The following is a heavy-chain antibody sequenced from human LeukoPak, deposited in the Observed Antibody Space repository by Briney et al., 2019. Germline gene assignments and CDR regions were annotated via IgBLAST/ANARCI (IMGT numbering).Heavy chain of an antibody. Sequence: SETLSLTCTVSGGSISSYYWSWIRQPPGKGLEWIGYIYYSGSTNYNPSLKSRVTISVDTSKNQFSLKLSSVTAADTAVYYCARGRIAVAGSAEYFQHWGQGTLVTVSS. D-gene: IGHD6-19*01. CDR1: GGSISSYY. CDR3: ARGRIAVAGSAEYFQH. J-gene: IGHJ1*01. V-gene: IGHV4-59*08. CDR2: IYYSGST.